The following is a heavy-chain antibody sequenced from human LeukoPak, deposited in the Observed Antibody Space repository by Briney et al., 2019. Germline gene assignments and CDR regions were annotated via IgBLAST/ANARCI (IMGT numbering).Heavy chain of an antibody. CDR3: AKDLEFGELGLDY. CDR1: GFTFSSYS. D-gene: IGHD3-10*01. V-gene: IGHV3-23*01. J-gene: IGHJ4*02. CDR2: ISGSGGST. Sequence: PGGSLRLSCAASGFTFSSYSMSWVRQAPGKGLEGVSAISGSGGSTYYADSVKGRFTISRDNSKNTLYLQMNSLRAEDTAVYYCAKDLEFGELGLDYWGQGTLVTVSS.